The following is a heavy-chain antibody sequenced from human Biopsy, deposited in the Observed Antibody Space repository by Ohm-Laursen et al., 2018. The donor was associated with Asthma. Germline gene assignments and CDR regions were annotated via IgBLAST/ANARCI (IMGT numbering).Heavy chain of an antibody. V-gene: IGHV3-53*01. J-gene: IGHJ5*02. D-gene: IGHD3-3*01. CDR2: IYSGGTS. Sequence: SLRLSCAASGFTVSRDHMFWVRQAPGKGLEWVSVIYSGGTSHTADSVKGRFTISRDNSKNTLYLQMNSLRAEDTAVYYCARDMGDFWRNNWFDPWGQGTLVTVSS. CDR3: ARDMGDFWRNNWFDP. CDR1: GFTVSRDH.